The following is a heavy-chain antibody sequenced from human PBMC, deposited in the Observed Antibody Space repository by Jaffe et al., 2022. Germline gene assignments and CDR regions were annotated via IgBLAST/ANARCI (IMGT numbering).Heavy chain of an antibody. V-gene: IGHV4-61*02. Sequence: QVQLQESGPGLVKPSQTLSLTCTVSGGSISSGSYYWSWIRQPAGKGLEWIGRIYTSGSTNYNPSLKSRVTISVDTSKNQFSLKLSSVTAADTAVYYCARDGGYSSSWYFDYWGQGTLVTVSS. D-gene: IGHD6-13*01. J-gene: IGHJ4*02. CDR3: ARDGGYSSSWYFDY. CDR1: GGSISSGSYY. CDR2: IYTSGST.